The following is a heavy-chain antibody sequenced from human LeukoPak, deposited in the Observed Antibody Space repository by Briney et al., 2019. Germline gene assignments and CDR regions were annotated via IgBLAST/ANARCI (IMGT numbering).Heavy chain of an antibody. D-gene: IGHD3-3*01. J-gene: IGHJ5*01. V-gene: IGHV3-7*01. CDR3: S. CDR1: GFTLSSHW. Sequence: PGGSLRLSCAASGFTLSSHWMSWVRQAPGKGLEWVANINQDESEKYYVDSMKGRFTISRDNDTAIYFCARCNSFEPRWCDWSDSWGQGTLVTVSS. CDR2: INQDESEK.